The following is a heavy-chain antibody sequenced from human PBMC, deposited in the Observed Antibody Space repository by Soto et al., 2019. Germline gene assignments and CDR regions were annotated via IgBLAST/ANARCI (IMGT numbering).Heavy chain of an antibody. J-gene: IGHJ4*02. D-gene: IGHD3-9*01. Sequence: HPGGSLRLSCAASGFTFSSYWMHWVRQAPGKGLVWVSRINSDGSSTSYADSVKGRFTISRDNAKNTLYLQMNSLRAEDTAVYYCARANRYDILTGYYPPYFDYWGQGTLITVSS. CDR3: ARANRYDILTGYYPPYFDY. CDR2: INSDGSST. V-gene: IGHV3-74*01. CDR1: GFTFSSYW.